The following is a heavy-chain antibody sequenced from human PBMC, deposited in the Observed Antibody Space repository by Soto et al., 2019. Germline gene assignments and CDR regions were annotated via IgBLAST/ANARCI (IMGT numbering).Heavy chain of an antibody. D-gene: IGHD2-2*01. CDR2: ISGSGGST. CDR1: GFTFSSYA. Sequence: GGSLRLSCAASGFTFSSYAMSWVRQAPGKGQEWVSAISGSGGSTYYADSVKGRFTNARDNSKNTLYLQMNSLRAEDTAVYYCAKDRPIVVVPAAMKGTNWFDPWGQGTLVTVSS. J-gene: IGHJ5*02. V-gene: IGHV3-23*01. CDR3: AKDRPIVVVPAAMKGTNWFDP.